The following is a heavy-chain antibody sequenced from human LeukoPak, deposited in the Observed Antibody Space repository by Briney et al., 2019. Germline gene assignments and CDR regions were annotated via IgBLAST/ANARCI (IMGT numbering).Heavy chain of an antibody. J-gene: IGHJ4*02. D-gene: IGHD3-16*02. V-gene: IGHV4-38-2*02. CDR2: IYHSGST. CDR3: GRATRYLSEVY. CDR1: GYSISSGYY. Sequence: SETLSLTCTVSGYSISSGYYWGWIRQPPGKGLEWIGSIYHSGSTYYNPSLKSRVTISVDTSKNQFSLKLSSVTAADTAVYYCGRATRYLSEVYWGQGTLVTVSS.